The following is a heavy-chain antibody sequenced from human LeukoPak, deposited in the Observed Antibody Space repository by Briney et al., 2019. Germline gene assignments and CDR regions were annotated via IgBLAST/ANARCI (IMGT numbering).Heavy chain of an antibody. V-gene: IGHV3-21*01. J-gene: IGHJ5*01. Sequence: SGGPLRLSCVASGLTFSDYSIIWLRRAPGKGLEWVSSIYPTSNSIYYADAVRGRFTISRDNAKSSLYLQMDSLRAEDTAVYYCVRLRRNSDRSYYYYYYDSWGQGILVTVSS. CDR2: IYPTSNSI. CDR1: GLTFSDYS. D-gene: IGHD3-10*01. CDR3: VRLRRNSDRSYYYYYYDS.